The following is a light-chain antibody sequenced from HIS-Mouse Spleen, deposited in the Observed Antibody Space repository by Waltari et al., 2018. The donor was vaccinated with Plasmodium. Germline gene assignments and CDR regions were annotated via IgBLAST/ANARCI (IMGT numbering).Light chain of an antibody. Sequence: IQITQSPSSLSASVGDRVTITGRASQGISSWLAWYQQKPEKAPKSLVYAASSLHSGVATRFGSSASGTDFTLTSSSLQAEDAATYYCQQYNSYPTSTFGQGTRLEIK. CDR1: QGISSW. V-gene: IGKV1D-16*01. CDR3: QQYNSYPTST. CDR2: AAS. J-gene: IGKJ5*01.